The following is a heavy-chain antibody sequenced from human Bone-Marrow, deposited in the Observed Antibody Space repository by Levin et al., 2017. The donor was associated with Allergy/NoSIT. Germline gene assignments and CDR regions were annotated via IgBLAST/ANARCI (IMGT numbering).Heavy chain of an antibody. J-gene: IGHJ4*02. Sequence: SLKISCAASGFTFDDYAMHWVRQAPGKGLEWVSGISWISGSIGYADSVKGRFTISRDNAKNSLYLQMNSLRAEDTALYYCAKVGGTTVINCSGGSCYSGGGDYFDYWGQGTLVTVSS. CDR1: GFTFDDYA. CDR3: AKVGGTTVINCSGGSCYSGGGDYFDY. CDR2: ISWISGSI. D-gene: IGHD2-15*01. V-gene: IGHV3-9*01.